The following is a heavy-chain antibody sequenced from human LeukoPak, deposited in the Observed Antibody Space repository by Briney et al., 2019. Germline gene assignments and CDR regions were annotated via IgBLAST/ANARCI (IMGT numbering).Heavy chain of an antibody. J-gene: IGHJ4*02. CDR3: ARVFCNGGTCRYNFDF. CDR2: IVASGGGT. D-gene: IGHD2-15*01. V-gene: IGHV3-23*01. CDR1: GFTFSTFA. Sequence: GGSLRLSCAASGFTFSTFAMSWVRQAPGKGLEWVSGIVASGGGTNYADSVKGRLTIPRDNSKNTLYLQMNSLRAEDTAVYFWARVFCNGGTCRYNFDFWGQGTLVTVSS.